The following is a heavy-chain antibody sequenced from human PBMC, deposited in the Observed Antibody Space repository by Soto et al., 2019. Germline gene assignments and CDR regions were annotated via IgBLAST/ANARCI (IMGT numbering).Heavy chain of an antibody. V-gene: IGHV3-30-3*01. Sequence: QVQLMESGGGVVQPGRSLRLSCAASGFTFSSYAMHWVRQAPGKGLEWVAVISYDGSNKYYADSVKGRFTISRDNSKNTLYLQMNSLRAEDTAVYYCARDQWITMVRGIDYWGQGTLVTVSS. CDR3: ARDQWITMVRGIDY. D-gene: IGHD3-10*01. J-gene: IGHJ4*02. CDR1: GFTFSSYA. CDR2: ISYDGSNK.